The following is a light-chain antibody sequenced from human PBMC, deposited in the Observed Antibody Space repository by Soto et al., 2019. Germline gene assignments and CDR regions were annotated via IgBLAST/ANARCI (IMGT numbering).Light chain of an antibody. CDR2: GAS. J-gene: IGKJ5*01. Sequence: PGGRATLSCRASQSVSRRLAWYQHRPGQSPRLLISGASMRASGVPVRFSGSGSGTDFTLTISRLEPEDFAVYYCQQRHMWPITFGQGTRLEIK. CDR1: QSVSRR. V-gene: IGKV3-11*01. CDR3: QQRHMWPIT.